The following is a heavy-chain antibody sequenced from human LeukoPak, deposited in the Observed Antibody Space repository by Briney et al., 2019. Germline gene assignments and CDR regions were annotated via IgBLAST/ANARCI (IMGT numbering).Heavy chain of an antibody. CDR2: MYNRGST. Sequence: SETLSLTCTVSGDSISNYYWSWIRQSPGKELEWIGYMYNRGSTIYNPSLKSQVTISTDTSKNQFSLRLTSVTAADTAVYYCARAEKAVTGTLDSWGQRIPITFSS. J-gene: IGHJ4*02. CDR1: GDSISNYY. V-gene: IGHV4-59*01. D-gene: IGHD6-19*01. CDR3: ARAEKAVTGTLDS.